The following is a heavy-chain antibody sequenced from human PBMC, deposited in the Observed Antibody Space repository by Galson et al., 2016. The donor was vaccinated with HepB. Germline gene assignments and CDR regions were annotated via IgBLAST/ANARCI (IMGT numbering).Heavy chain of an antibody. Sequence: SLRLSCAASGFTINSDYMTWVRQAPGKGLEWVSLIYIGGNTYYGDSVKGRFTVSRDTSRNTLYLQMNSLRIEDTAVYYCVQGSTAPAVWGRGTTVTVSP. CDR1: GFTINSDY. D-gene: IGHD1-26*01. CDR3: VQGSTAPAV. J-gene: IGHJ6*04. V-gene: IGHV3-53*01. CDR2: IYIGGNT.